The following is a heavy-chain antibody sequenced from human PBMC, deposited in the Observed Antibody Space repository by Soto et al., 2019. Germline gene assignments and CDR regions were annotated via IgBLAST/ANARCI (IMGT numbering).Heavy chain of an antibody. D-gene: IGHD5-18*01. CDR1: GFTFSSYS. CDR3: ARPWDTAMEVGTYLYFFDY. V-gene: IGHV3-7*03. CDR2: INKNGGEK. J-gene: IGHJ4*02. Sequence: GGSLRLSCAASGFTFSSYSMSWVRQAPGKGLEWVANINKNGGEKYYVDSVKGRFTISRDNAKNSLYLQMNSLRAEDTAVYYCARPWDTAMEVGTYLYFFDYWGQGSLVTVSS.